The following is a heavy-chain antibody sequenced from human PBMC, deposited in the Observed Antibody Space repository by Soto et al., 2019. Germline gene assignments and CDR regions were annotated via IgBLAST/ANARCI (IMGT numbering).Heavy chain of an antibody. D-gene: IGHD3-9*01. CDR1: GGSISSYY. Sequence: SETLSLTCTVSGGSISSYYWSWIRQPTGKGLEWIGYIYYSGSTNYNPSLKSRVTISVDTSKNQFSLKLSSVTAADTAVYYCARLSYDILTGYPPINWFDPWGQGTLVTVSS. J-gene: IGHJ5*02. CDR2: IYYSGST. V-gene: IGHV4-59*08. CDR3: ARLSYDILTGYPPINWFDP.